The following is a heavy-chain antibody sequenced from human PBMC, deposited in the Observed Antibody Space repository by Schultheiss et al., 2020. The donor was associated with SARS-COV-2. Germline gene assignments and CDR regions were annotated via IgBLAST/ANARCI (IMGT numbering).Heavy chain of an antibody. Sequence: GESLKISCKGSGYIFTTYWIGWVRQKTGKGLEWMGSIYPADSNTLYSPSFQGQVTISADKSISTAYLQWSSLKASDTAMYYCARRVGDYDSSGYPYYFDYWGQGTLVTVSS. CDR1: GYIFTTYW. V-gene: IGHV5-51*01. CDR3: ARRVGDYDSSGYPYYFDY. D-gene: IGHD3-22*01. J-gene: IGHJ4*02. CDR2: IYPADSNT.